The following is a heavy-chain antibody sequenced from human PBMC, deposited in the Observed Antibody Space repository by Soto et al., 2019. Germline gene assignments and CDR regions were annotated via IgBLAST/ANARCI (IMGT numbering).Heavy chain of an antibody. CDR3: AKARDQQWVRLPFDY. CDR1: GFFFSSYT. D-gene: IGHD6-19*01. Sequence: EVQLLESGGGLVQPGGSLRLSCVGSGFFFSSYTMTWVRQAPGNGLEWVSSFSATSENTYYADSVRGRFIISRDNSKNTLFLQMNSLTAEDTAMYYCAKARDQQWVRLPFDYWGQGTLVIVSS. J-gene: IGHJ4*02. V-gene: IGHV3-23*01. CDR2: FSATSENT.